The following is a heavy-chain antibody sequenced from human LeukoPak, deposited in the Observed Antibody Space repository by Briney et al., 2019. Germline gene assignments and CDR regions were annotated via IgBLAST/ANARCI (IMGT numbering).Heavy chain of an antibody. CDR2: IWYGGSNK. V-gene: IGHV3-33*08. CDR3: ARGNLPIVVVTANDY. J-gene: IGHJ4*02. Sequence: PGGSLRLSCAASGFTFSSYGMHWVRQAPGKGLEWVAVIWYGGSNKYYADSVKGRFTISRDNAKNSLYLQMNSLKAEDTAVYYCARGNLPIVVVTANDYWGQGTLVTVSS. D-gene: IGHD2-21*02. CDR1: GFTFSSYG.